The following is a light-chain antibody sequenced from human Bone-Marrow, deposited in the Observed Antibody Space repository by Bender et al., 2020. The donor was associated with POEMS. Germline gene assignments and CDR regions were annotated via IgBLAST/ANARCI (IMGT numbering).Light chain of an antibody. CDR1: NNDIGRHDR. Sequence: QSALTQPPSVSGSPGQSVTISCTGTNNDIGRHDRVSWFQQPPGTAPKLMIYDVSLRPSGVSNRFSGSKSGNTASLTISGLQAEDEADYYCSSYASSSSYVFGTGTVVTVL. CDR2: DVS. CDR3: SSYASSSSYV. V-gene: IGLV2-18*02. J-gene: IGLJ1*01.